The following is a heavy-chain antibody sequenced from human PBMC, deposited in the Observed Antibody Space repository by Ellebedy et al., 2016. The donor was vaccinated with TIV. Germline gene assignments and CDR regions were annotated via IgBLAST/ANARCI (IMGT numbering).Heavy chain of an antibody. D-gene: IGHD5-18*01. Sequence: MPSETLSLTCTVSGGSISSGSYFWGWIRQPPGKGLEWIGSIYYSGSTYYHPSLKSRVTISVDTSKNQFPLKRSSVTAADTAVYYCARQGYRGYSYGATYTPFDYWGQGTLVTVSS. CDR3: ARQGYRGYSYGATYTPFDY. CDR2: IYYSGST. V-gene: IGHV4-39*01. CDR1: GGSISSGSYF. J-gene: IGHJ4*02.